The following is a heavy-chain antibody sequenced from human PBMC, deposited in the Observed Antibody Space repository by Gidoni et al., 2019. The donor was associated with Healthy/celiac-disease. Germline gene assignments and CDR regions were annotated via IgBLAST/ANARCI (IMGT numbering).Heavy chain of an antibody. J-gene: IGHJ6*02. CDR1: GFTFSNAW. D-gene: IGHD3-10*01. CDR2: IKSKTEGGTT. V-gene: IGHV3-15*01. Sequence: EVQLVESGGGLVKPGGSLRLSCAASGFTFSNAWMSWVRQAPGKGLEWVGRIKSKTEGGTTDYAAPVKGRFTISRDDSKNTLYLQMNSLKTEDTAVYYCTTGDGSGSYYDTQEYYYGMDVWGQGTTVTVSS. CDR3: TTGDGSGSYYDTQEYYYGMDV.